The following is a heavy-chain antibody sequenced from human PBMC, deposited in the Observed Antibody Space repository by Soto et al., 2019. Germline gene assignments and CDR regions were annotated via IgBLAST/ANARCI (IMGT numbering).Heavy chain of an antibody. Sequence: QVQLVQSGAELKKPGASAKVSCKASGYIFTSYGISWVRQAPGQGLEWMAWISVDSGNTNYAQNYQGRDTMTTDTSASTANMEVRSLRSDDTAVYYCARFNGSGTNYYMDVWGKGTMGIVSS. V-gene: IGHV1-18*01. CDR1: GYIFTSYG. CDR2: ISVDSGNT. CDR3: ARFNGSGTNYYMDV. D-gene: IGHD3-10*01. J-gene: IGHJ6*03.